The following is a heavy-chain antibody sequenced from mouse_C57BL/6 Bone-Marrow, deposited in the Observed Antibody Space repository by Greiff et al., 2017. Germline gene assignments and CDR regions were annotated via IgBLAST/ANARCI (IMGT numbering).Heavy chain of an antibody. Sequence: QVQLKQSGAELVRPGASVTLSCKASGYTFTSYWITWVKQRPGQGLEWIGDIYPGSGSTNYNEKFKSKATLTVDTSSSTAYMQLSSLTSEDSAVYYCARPYYSNYWYFDVWGTGTTVTVSS. CDR1: GYTFTSYW. D-gene: IGHD2-5*01. V-gene: IGHV1-55*01. CDR2: IYPGSGST. J-gene: IGHJ1*03. CDR3: ARPYYSNYWYFDV.